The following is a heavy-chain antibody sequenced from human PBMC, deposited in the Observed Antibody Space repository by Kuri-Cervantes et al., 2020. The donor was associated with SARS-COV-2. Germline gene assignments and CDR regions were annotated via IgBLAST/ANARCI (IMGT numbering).Heavy chain of an antibody. D-gene: IGHD4-17*01. CDR2: ISTYNANA. CDR1: GYTFTTYG. J-gene: IGHJ6*02. CDR3: AGGFDYGEWMTANNYYYGMDV. V-gene: IGHV1-18*04. Sequence: ASVKVSCKASGYTFTTYGITWVRQAPGQGLEWMGWISTYNANADYAQKLQGRVTMTTDTSTSIAYMELRSLRSDDTAIYYCAGGFDYGEWMTANNYYYGMDVWGQGTTVTVSS.